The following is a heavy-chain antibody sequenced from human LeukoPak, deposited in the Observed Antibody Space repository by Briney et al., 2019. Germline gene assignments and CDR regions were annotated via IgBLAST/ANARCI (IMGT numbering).Heavy chain of an antibody. D-gene: IGHD6-13*01. V-gene: IGHV1-2*04. CDR2: INPNSGGT. Sequence: ASVKVSCKASGGTFSSYAISWVRQAPGQGLEWMGWINPNSGGTNYAQKFQGWVTMTRDTSISTAYMELSRLRSDDTAVYYCARGGSSWYVMSDYWGQGTLVTVSS. J-gene: IGHJ4*02. CDR3: ARGGSSWYVMSDY. CDR1: GGTFSSYA.